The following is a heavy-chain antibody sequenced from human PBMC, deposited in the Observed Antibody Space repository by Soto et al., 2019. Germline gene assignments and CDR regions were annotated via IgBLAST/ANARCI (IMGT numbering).Heavy chain of an antibody. D-gene: IGHD6-19*01. CDR3: ARIGGWYDIDF. V-gene: IGHV4-61*01. CDR2: IFYNGTA. J-gene: IGHJ4*02. CDR1: GGSVSSGSFH. Sequence: TSETLSLTCSVSGGSVSSGSFHWSWIRQPPGKGLQFIGSIFYNGTANYSPSLKNRVSISIDTSQSQFFLQLISVAAADTAVYYCARIGGWYDIDFWGQGSLVTVS.